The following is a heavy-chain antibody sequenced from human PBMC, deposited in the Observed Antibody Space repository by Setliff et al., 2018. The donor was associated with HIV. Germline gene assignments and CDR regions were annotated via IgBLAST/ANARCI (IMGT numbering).Heavy chain of an antibody. V-gene: IGHV4-4*07. Sequence: SETLSLTCTVSGGSISTYYWSWIRQPPGKGLEWIGHIYTSGSTNYNPSLKGRLTMSVDTSKNQFSLKLSSVTAADTAVYYCARSPGDYGPPYSFDYYMGAWGKGTTVTVSS. D-gene: IGHD4-17*01. CDR2: IYTSGST. J-gene: IGHJ6*03. CDR1: GGSISTYY. CDR3: ARSPGDYGPPYSFDYYMGA.